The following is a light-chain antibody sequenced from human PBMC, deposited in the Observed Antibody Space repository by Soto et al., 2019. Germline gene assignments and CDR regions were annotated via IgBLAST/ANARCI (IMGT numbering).Light chain of an antibody. V-gene: IGKV3-15*01. CDR2: GAS. Sequence: EIVMTQSPATLSVSPGERATLSCRASQSVSSNLAWYQQKPGQAPRLLISGASTRATGIPARFSGSGSGTEFTLTISSLQSEDFGVYYCQQYNNWPPLTFGGGTKVEIK. J-gene: IGKJ4*01. CDR1: QSVSSN. CDR3: QQYNNWPPLT.